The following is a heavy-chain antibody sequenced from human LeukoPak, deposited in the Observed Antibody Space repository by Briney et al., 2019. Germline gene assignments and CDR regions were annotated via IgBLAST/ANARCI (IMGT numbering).Heavy chain of an antibody. V-gene: IGHV3-33*08. J-gene: IGHJ4*02. CDR1: GFTFSSYA. D-gene: IGHD2-15*01. Sequence: PGGSLRLSCAASGFTFSSYALSWVRQAPGKGLEWVAFIWNDGSKKYYADSVKGRFTISRDNSKNALYLQMSSLSAEDTALYYCARVHLGLITRWHFGLDCWGQGTRVTVAS. CDR3: ARVHLGLITRWHFGLDC. CDR2: IWNDGSKK.